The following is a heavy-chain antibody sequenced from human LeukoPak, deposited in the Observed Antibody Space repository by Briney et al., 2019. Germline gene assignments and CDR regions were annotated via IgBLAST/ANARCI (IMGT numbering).Heavy chain of an antibody. V-gene: IGHV1-18*01. CDR2: ISGYNGNT. CDR1: GYTFTSYG. J-gene: IGHJ6*03. Sequence: ASVKVSCKTSGYTFTSYGISWVRQAPGQGLEWMGWISGYNGNTKYAQNLQGRVTMTTDTSTSTAYMELSSLRSGDTAVYYCASTRSGYDYTDEYYYYMDVWGKGTTVTISS. D-gene: IGHD5-12*01. CDR3: ASTRSGYDYTDEYYYYMDV.